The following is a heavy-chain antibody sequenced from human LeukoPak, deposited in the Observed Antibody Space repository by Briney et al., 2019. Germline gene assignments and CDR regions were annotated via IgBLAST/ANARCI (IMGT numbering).Heavy chain of an antibody. Sequence: PGGSLRLSCAVSGLSFSGAWLMWVRQAPGKGLEWVSSISSSSSYIYYADSVKGRFTISRDNAKNSLYLQMNSLRAEDTAVYYCARDPPDTLEPGAFDIWGQGTMVTVSS. CDR2: ISSSSSYI. CDR1: GLSFSGAW. J-gene: IGHJ3*02. CDR3: ARDPPDTLEPGAFDI. V-gene: IGHV3-21*01. D-gene: IGHD1-1*01.